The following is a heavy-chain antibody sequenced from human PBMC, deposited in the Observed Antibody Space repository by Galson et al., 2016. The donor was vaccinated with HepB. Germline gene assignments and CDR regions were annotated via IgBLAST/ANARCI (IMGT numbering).Heavy chain of an antibody. D-gene: IGHD3-10*01. CDR1: GFSLSTSGMC. V-gene: IGHV2-70*11. J-gene: IGHJ6*02. Sequence: PALVKPTQTLTLTCTFSGFSLSTSGMCVSWIRQPPGKALEWLARIDWDDDKYYSTSLHTRLTISKDTSKNQVVLTMTNMDPVDTATYYCARIFGSAPRCYYNGVDVWGQGTTVTVSS. CDR2: IDWDDDK. CDR3: ARIFGSAPRCYYNGVDV.